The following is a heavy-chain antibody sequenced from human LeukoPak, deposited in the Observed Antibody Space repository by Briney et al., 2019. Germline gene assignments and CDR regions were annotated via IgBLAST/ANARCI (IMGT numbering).Heavy chain of an antibody. D-gene: IGHD2-2*01. V-gene: IGHV1-8*03. CDR1: GYTFTSYD. CDR3: ARAVADIVVVPAASYYYYYMDV. Sequence: ASVKVSCKASGYTFTSYDINWVRQATGQGLEWMGWMNPNSGNTGYAQKFQGRVTITRNTSISTAYMELSSLRSEDTAVYYYARAVADIVVVPAASYYYYYMDVWGKGTTVTVSS. J-gene: IGHJ6*03. CDR2: MNPNSGNT.